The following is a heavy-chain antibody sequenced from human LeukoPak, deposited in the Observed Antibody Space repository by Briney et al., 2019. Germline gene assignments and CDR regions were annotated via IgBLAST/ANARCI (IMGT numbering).Heavy chain of an antibody. CDR3: ARGSDGWFAFDY. J-gene: IGHJ4*02. V-gene: IGHV3-66*01. CDR1: GFTVSTNY. D-gene: IGHD6-19*01. CDR2: IYSTGGK. Sequence: GGSLRLSCAASGFTVSTNYMSWVRQAPGKGLEWVSIIYSTGGKYYADSVKGRFTISRDNSKHTLYLQMNSLRAEDTAVYYCARGSDGWFAFDYWGQGILVTVSS.